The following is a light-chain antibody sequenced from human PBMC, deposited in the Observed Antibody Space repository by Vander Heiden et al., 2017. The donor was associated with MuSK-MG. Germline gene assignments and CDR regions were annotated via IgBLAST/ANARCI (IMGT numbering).Light chain of an antibody. J-gene: IGKJ1*01. Sequence: DIQMTQSPSTLSASVGDRVTITCRTSQSINNWLAWYQQKPGQAPKLLIYDVSSLESGVPSRFSGSGSGTEFTLSISSLQPDDFATYYCQQDNSYSLTFGQGTKVXIK. CDR1: QSINNW. CDR2: DVS. V-gene: IGKV1-5*01. CDR3: QQDNSYSLT.